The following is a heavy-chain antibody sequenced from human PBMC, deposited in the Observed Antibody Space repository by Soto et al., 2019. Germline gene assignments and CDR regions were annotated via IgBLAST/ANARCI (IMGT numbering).Heavy chain of an antibody. CDR3: ARGRPWELYDY. CDR2: IYYTGST. CDR1: GGSISTYY. D-gene: IGHD1-26*01. V-gene: IGHV4-59*12. Sequence: QVQLQESGPGLVKPSETLSLTCTVSGGSISTYYWSWIRQPPGKGLDWIGYIYYTGSTNYNPSLKSRVTRSVDTSKNEFSLQLSSMTAADPAVYYCARGRPWELYDYWGQGTLVTVSS. J-gene: IGHJ4*02.